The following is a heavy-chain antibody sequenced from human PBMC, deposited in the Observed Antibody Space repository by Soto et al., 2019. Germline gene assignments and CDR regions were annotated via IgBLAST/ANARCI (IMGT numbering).Heavy chain of an antibody. D-gene: IGHD2-15*01. CDR3: AKVGCSGGSCYSPLTIDY. CDR2: ISGSGGST. Sequence: EVQLLESGGGLVQPGGSLRLSCAASGFTFSSYAMSWVRQAPGKGLEWVSAISGSGGSTYYADSVKGRFTISRDNSKNTLYLQMNSLRAEDTAVYYCAKVGCSGGSCYSPLTIDYWGQGTLFTVSS. CDR1: GFTFSSYA. V-gene: IGHV3-23*01. J-gene: IGHJ4*02.